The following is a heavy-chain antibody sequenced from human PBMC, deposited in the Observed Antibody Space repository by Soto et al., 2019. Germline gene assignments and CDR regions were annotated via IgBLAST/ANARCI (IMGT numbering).Heavy chain of an antibody. D-gene: IGHD3-9*01. Sequence: SETLSLTCTVSGDSIRGGNHSWSWIHQPPGKGLEWIGYIYYSGSTYYSPSLKSRVTISVDTSKNQFSLKLNSVTAADTAVYYCARVDIFTVYGCMDVGSQGTTVTVSS. V-gene: IGHV4-30-4*01. CDR1: GDSIRGGNHS. CDR2: IYYSGST. J-gene: IGHJ6*02. CDR3: ARVDIFTVYGCMDV.